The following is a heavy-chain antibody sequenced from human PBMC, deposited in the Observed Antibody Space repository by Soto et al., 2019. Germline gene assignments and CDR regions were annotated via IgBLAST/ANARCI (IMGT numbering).Heavy chain of an antibody. J-gene: IGHJ4*02. D-gene: IGHD4-17*01. CDR2: IFYTGST. V-gene: IGHV4-31*03. Sequence: QVQLQELGPGLVQPSETLSLTCSVSGGSINSASYHWTPPRQHPGKGLEFIGYIFYTGSTYYNPSLETRVTISVDTSKNHVSLRLNAVTAADTAVYYCARLDYGDSAFDSWGRGTLVTVSS. CDR1: GGSINSASYH. CDR3: ARLDYGDSAFDS.